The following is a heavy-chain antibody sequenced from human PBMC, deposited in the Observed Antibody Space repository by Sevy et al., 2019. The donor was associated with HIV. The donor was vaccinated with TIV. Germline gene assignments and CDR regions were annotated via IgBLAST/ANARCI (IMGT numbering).Heavy chain of an antibody. CDR2: LSFGCGEI. CDR1: GFTFNKYS. Sequence: GGSLRLSCVASGFTFNKYSMSWVRQPPGKGLEGVATLSFGCGEINYADSVKGRFTDSRDNSKNSFYLQMNNLRAEDTSLYYCAREGCTKPHDYWGQGTLVTVSS. CDR3: AREGCTKPHDY. V-gene: IGHV3-23*01. D-gene: IGHD2-8*01. J-gene: IGHJ4*02.